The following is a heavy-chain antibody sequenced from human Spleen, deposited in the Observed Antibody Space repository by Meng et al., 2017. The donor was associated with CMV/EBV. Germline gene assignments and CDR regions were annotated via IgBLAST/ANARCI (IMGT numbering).Heavy chain of an antibody. CDR2: ISWNSGDI. V-gene: IGHV3-9*01. D-gene: IGHD3-10*01. J-gene: IGHJ5*01. Sequence: SLKISCAASGFTFDDYAMHWVRQGPGKGLEWVSGISWNSGDIGYADSVKGRFTISRDNAENSVFLLMNSLRGDDTAVYYCARESPGRAERWLDSWGQGTLVTVSS. CDR3: ARESPGRAERWLDS. CDR1: GFTFDDYA.